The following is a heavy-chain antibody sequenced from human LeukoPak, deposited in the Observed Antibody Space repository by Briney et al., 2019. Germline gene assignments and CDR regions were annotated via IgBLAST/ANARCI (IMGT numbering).Heavy chain of an antibody. J-gene: IGHJ5*02. V-gene: IGHV4-30-4*01. D-gene: IGHD2-15*01. CDR3: ARDPDCSGGSCCP. CDR2: IYYSGST. Sequence: PSETLSLTCTVSGSSISSGDYYWNWIRQPPGKGLEWIGYIYYSGSTYYNPSLKSRVTISVDTSKNQFSLKLSSVTAADTAVYYCARDPDCSGGSCCPWGQGTLVTVSS. CDR1: GSSISSGDYY.